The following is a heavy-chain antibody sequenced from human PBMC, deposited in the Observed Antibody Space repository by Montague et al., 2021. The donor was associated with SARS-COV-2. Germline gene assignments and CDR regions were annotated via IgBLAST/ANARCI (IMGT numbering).Heavy chain of an antibody. D-gene: IGHD3-16*01. CDR1: GGSISSYY. Sequence: SETLSLTCTVSGGSISSYYWSWIRQPPGKGLEWIGYIYYSGNTNYNPSLKSRVTISVDTSKNQFSLKLSSVTAADTAVYYCARAGLGGAYYYMDVWGKGTTVTVSS. V-gene: IGHV4-59*01. CDR2: IYYSGNT. J-gene: IGHJ6*03. CDR3: ARAGLGGAYYYMDV.